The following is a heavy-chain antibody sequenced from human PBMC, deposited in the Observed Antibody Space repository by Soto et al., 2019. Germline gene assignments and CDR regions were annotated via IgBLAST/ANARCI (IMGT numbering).Heavy chain of an antibody. CDR1: GGSVTNHH. CDR2: ISYSGSP. D-gene: IGHD3-16*01. Sequence: QVHLQESGPGLVKPSETLSLTCSVSGGSVTNHHLSWIRQPPGKGLEWMGHISYSGSPNYNPSLWSRHTEAVDRANTQFSLKLSSLTAADTAVYYSATYIGGGGGRGYWGQGTLVTVSS. J-gene: IGHJ4*02. CDR3: ATYIGGGGGRGY. V-gene: IGHV4-59*02.